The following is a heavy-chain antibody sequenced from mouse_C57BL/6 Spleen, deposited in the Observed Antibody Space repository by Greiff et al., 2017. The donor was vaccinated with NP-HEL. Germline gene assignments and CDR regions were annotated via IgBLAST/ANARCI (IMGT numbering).Heavy chain of an antibody. CDR1: GFNITDYY. CDR3: ARRRSPRSFDF. V-gene: IGHV14-2*01. Sequence: VQLQQSGAELVKPGASVKLSCTASGFNITDYYMHWVKQRPEQGLEWIGRIDPEDGETKYAPKFQGKATITVDKSSNTAYLQLSILTSEYTAVYYCARRRSPRSFDFWRPGTSVTVSS. CDR2: IDPEDGET. J-gene: IGHJ1*01. D-gene: IGHD1-1*01.